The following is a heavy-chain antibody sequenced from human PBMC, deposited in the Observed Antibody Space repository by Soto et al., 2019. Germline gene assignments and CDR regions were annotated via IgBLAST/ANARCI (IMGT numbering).Heavy chain of an antibody. V-gene: IGHV1-69*13. J-gene: IGHJ6*02. CDR3: ARKEVGDTPYFYYSMDV. D-gene: IGHD1-26*01. CDR2: IIPIFGTS. CDR1: GVTFSSYA. Sequence: GASVKVSCKASGVTFSSYAISWVRQAPGQGLEWMGGIIPIFGTSNYAQKFQGRVTITADESTSTAYMELSSLRSEDTALYYCARKEVGDTPYFYYSMDVWGQGTTVTVSS.